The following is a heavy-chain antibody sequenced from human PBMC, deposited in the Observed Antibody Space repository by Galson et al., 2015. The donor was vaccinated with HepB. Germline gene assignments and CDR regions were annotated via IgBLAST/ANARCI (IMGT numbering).Heavy chain of an antibody. V-gene: IGHV3-30-3*01. D-gene: IGHD4-17*01. CDR2: ISYDGSNK. Sequence: SLRLSCAASGFTFSSYAMHWVRQAPGKGLEWVAVISYDGSNKYYADSVKGRFTISRDNSKNTLYLQMNSLRAEDTAVYYCARGRPVTVTTNYYYYYMDVWGKGTTVTVSS. J-gene: IGHJ6*03. CDR1: GFTFSSYA. CDR3: ARGRPVTVTTNYYYYYMDV.